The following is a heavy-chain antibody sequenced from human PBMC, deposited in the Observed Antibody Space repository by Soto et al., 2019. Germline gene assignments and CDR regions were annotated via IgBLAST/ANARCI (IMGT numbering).Heavy chain of an antibody. Sequence: SETLSLTCAVSGYSISSGYYWGWIRQPPGKGLEWIGSIYHSGSTYYNPSLKSRVTISVDTSKNQFSLKLSSVTAADTAVYYCASAGWTSGSGSTYYGMDVWGQATTVTVSS. J-gene: IGHJ6*02. V-gene: IGHV4-38-2*01. CDR2: IYHSGST. CDR1: GYSISSGYY. D-gene: IGHD3-10*01. CDR3: ASAGWTSGSGSTYYGMDV.